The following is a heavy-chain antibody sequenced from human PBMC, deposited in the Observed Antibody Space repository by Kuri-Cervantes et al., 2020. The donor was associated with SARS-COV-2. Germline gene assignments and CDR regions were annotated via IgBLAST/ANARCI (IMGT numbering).Heavy chain of an antibody. CDR2: IFYSGNT. V-gene: IGHV4-59*08. CDR1: GGFIGSYY. CDR3: ARSGYSSGWSLFDY. D-gene: IGHD6-19*01. Sequence: SETLSLTCSVSGGFIGSYYWSWIRQPPGKGLEWIGNIFYSGNTNYNPSLKSRVTISVDTSKNQFSLKLSSVTAADTAVYYCARSGYSSGWSLFDYWGQGTLVTVSS. J-gene: IGHJ4*02.